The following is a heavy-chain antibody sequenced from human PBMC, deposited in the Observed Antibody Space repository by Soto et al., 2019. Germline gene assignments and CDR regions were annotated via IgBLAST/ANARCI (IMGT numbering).Heavy chain of an antibody. Sequence: SVTLSLTCTVSGGSISSYYWILLRQPQGKGLEWIGYIYYSGSTNYNPSLKSRVTISVDTSKNQFSLKLSSVTAADTAVYYCARRVDYVWGSYRYSPYFDYWGQGTLVTVSS. CDR3: ARRVDYVWGSYRYSPYFDY. CDR1: GGSISSYY. D-gene: IGHD3-16*02. J-gene: IGHJ4*02. CDR2: IYYSGST. V-gene: IGHV4-59*08.